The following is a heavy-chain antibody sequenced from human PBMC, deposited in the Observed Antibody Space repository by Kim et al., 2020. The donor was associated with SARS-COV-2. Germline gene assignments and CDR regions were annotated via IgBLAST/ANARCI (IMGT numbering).Heavy chain of an antibody. CDR3: TRDLVPGGADS. CDR1: GFTFSAYD. J-gene: IGHJ4*02. V-gene: IGHV3-48*01. Sequence: GGSLRLSCATSGFTFSAYDMNWVRQAPGKGLEWLSFITKSSTTIYYADSVEGRFTISRDNAKNSLFLQMNSLRVEDTAFYYCTRDLVPGGADSWGQGTLVTVSS. CDR2: ITKSSTTI. D-gene: IGHD6-6*01.